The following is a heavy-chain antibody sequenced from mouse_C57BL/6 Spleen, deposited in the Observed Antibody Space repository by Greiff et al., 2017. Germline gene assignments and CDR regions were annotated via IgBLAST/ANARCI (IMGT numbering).Heavy chain of an antibody. CDR3: TIYYNYHQAWFAY. D-gene: IGHD2-4*01. CDR1: GFNIKDDY. Sequence: EVQLQQSGAELVRPGASVKLSCTASGFNIKDDYMHWVKQRPEQGLEWIGWIDPENGDTEYASKFQGTATLTADTSSNTAYLQLSSLTSEDTAVCYSTIYYNYHQAWFAYWGQGTLVTVSA. CDR2: IDPENGDT. V-gene: IGHV14-4*01. J-gene: IGHJ3*01.